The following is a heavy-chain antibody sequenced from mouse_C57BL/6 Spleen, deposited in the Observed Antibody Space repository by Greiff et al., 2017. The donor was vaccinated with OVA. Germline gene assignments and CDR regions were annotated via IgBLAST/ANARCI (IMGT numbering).Heavy chain of an antibody. Sequence: DVQLVESGPGLAKPSQTLSLTCSVTGYSITSDYWNWIRKFPGNKLEYMGYISYSGSTYYNPSLKSRISITRDTSKNQYYLQLNSVTTEDTATYYCARSFNYLYYAMDYWGQGTSVTVSS. J-gene: IGHJ4*01. V-gene: IGHV3-8*01. CDR2: ISYSGST. CDR1: GYSITSDY. CDR3: ARSFNYLYYAMDY. D-gene: IGHD2-1*01.